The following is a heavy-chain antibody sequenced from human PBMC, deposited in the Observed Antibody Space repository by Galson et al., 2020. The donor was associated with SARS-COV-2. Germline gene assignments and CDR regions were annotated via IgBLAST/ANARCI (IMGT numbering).Heavy chain of an antibody. CDR2: MKPSRGDT. Sequence: ASVKVSCKASGYTFSNYALNWVREAPGQGLEWLGWMKPSRGDTGYAQKFQGRITLTRDTSKSTAYMELSSLESEDTAVYYCARGFGGNSGWFDPWGQGTLVIVSS. CDR3: ARGFGGNSGWFDP. J-gene: IGHJ5*02. D-gene: IGHD2-21*02. CDR1: GYTFSNYA. V-gene: IGHV1-8*01.